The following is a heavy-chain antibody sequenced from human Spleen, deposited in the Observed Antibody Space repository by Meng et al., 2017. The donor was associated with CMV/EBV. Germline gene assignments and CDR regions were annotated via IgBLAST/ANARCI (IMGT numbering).Heavy chain of an antibody. Sequence: SGYSFADYNIPWFRQAPGQGLEWMGWINPNSGGTNYARNFQDRVTLTRDTSITTGYIELRRLKADDTAVYYCARGGVIPHTPDWFDPWGQGTLVTVSS. J-gene: IGHJ5*02. V-gene: IGHV1-2*02. D-gene: IGHD2-15*01. CDR3: ARGGVIPHTPDWFDP. CDR1: GYSFADYN. CDR2: INPNSGGT.